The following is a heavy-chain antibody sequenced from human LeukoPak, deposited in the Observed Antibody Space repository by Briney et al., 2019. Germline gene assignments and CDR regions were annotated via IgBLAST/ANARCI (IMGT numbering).Heavy chain of an antibody. V-gene: IGHV4-39*01. CDR1: GGSISSSGYY. J-gene: IGHJ3*02. D-gene: IGHD1-26*01. Sequence: SETLSLTCTVSGGSISSSGYYWGWIRQPPGKGLEWIGSMYYSGSTYYNPSLMSRVTIFADTPKNQFSLKLSSVTAADTAVYYCARLGYSGSYYERAFDIWGQGTVVTVSS. CDR2: MYYSGST. CDR3: ARLGYSGSYYERAFDI.